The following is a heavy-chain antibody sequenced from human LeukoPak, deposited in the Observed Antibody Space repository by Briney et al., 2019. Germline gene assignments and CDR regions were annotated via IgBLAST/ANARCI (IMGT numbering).Heavy chain of an antibody. J-gene: IGHJ1*01. CDR2: INPSGGST. V-gene: IGHV1-46*01. CDR3: ARDSYGSGSYYRFQH. D-gene: IGHD3-10*01. CDR1: GYTFTSYY. Sequence: ASVKVSCKASGYTFTSYYMHWVRQAPGQGLEWMGIINPSGGSTSYAQKFQGRVTMTRDTSTSTVYMELSSLRSGDTAVYYCARDSYGSGSYYRFQHWGQGTLVTVSS.